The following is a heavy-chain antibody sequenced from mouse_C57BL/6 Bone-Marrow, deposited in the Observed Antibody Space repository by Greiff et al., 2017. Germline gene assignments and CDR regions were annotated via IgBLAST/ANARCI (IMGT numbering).Heavy chain of an antibody. CDR1: GFTFSSYG. V-gene: IGHV5-6*01. CDR3: ARQDTTVHQFDY. J-gene: IGHJ3*01. CDR2: ISSCGSYP. D-gene: IGHD1-1*01. Sequence: EVQLVESGGDLVKPGGSLKLSCAASGFTFSSYGMSWVRQTPDKRLEWVATISSCGSYPYYPDSVKGRFTISRENAKNTLYLQMSSLKSEDTAIYYCARQDTTVHQFDYWGQGTLLTVSA.